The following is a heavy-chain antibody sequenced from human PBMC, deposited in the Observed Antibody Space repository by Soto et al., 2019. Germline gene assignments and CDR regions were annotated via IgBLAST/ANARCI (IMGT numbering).Heavy chain of an antibody. CDR2: IIPILGIA. V-gene: IGHV1-69*02. Sequence: ASVKVSCKASGGTFSSYTISWVRQAPGQGLEWMGRIIPILGIANYAQKFQGRVTITADKSTSTAYMELSSLRSEDTAVYYCAIGGRGGGDNYYDSSGYYYGLAFDIWG. J-gene: IGHJ3*02. CDR3: AIGGRGGGDNYYDSSGYYYGLAFDI. CDR1: GGTFSSYT. D-gene: IGHD3-22*01.